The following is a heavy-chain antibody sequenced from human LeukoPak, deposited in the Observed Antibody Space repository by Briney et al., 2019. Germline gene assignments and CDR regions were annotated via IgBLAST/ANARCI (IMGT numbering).Heavy chain of an antibody. V-gene: IGHV4-59*01. D-gene: IGHD6-13*01. CDR1: GGSISSYY. Sequence: KPSETLSLTCTVSGGSISSYYWSWIRQPPGKGLEWIGYIYYSGSTNYNPSLKSRVTISVDTSKNQFSLKLSSVTAADTAVYYCARFAAAGTDWFDPWGQGTLVTVSS. J-gene: IGHJ5*02. CDR3: ARFAAAGTDWFDP. CDR2: IYYSGST.